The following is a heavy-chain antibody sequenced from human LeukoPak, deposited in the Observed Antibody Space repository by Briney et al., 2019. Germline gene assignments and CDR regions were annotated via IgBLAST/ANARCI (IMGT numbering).Heavy chain of an antibody. D-gene: IGHD1/OR15-1a*01. CDR2: ITGKTYGGTT. J-gene: IGHJ4*02. CDR1: GFSFGDYA. V-gene: IGHV3-49*03. Sequence: QAGGSLRLSCTASGFSFGDYAMSWFRQAPGKGLQWVGFITGKTYGGTTEYDASVKGRFIISRDDSKSTLYLQMSSLKIEDTAVYYCSAGVGRTDFDYWGQGTLVTVSS. CDR3: SAGVGRTDFDY.